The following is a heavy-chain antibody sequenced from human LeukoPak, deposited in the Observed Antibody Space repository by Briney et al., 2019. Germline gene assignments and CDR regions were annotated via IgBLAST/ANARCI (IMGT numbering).Heavy chain of an antibody. J-gene: IGHJ4*02. D-gene: IGHD5-12*01. Sequence: GGSLRLSCAASGFTMSHYGVSWVRQAPGKGLEWVSSISNSGGRTFYTDSVKGRFTISRDNSKITLYLQMNSLRAEDTAVYYCAKSYNGYESKPDYWGQGTLVTVSS. V-gene: IGHV3-23*01. CDR3: AKSYNGYESKPDY. CDR1: GFTMSHYG. CDR2: ISNSGGRT.